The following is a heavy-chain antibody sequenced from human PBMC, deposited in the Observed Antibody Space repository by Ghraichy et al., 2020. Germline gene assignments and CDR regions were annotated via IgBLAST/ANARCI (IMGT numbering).Heavy chain of an antibody. CDR3: ARDLRFLEWLLYKVHAFDI. V-gene: IGHV4-34*01. Sequence: SETLSLTCAVYGGSFSGYYWSWIRQPPGKGLEWIGEINHSGSTNYNPSLKSQVTISVDTSKNQFSLKLSSVTAADTAVYYCARDLRFLEWLLYKVHAFDIWGQGTMVTVSS. D-gene: IGHD3-3*01. CDR2: INHSGST. J-gene: IGHJ3*02. CDR1: GGSFSGYY.